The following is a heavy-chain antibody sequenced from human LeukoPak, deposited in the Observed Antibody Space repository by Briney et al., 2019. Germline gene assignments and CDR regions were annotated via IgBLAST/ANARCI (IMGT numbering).Heavy chain of an antibody. CDR2: IYYSGST. Sequence: PSETLSLTCTVSGGSISSSSYYWGWIRQPPGKGLEWIGSIYYSGSTYYNPSLKSRVTISVDTSKNHFSLKLSSVTAADTAVYYCAAGGRASLDNWFDPWGQGTLVTVSS. J-gene: IGHJ5*02. CDR3: AAGGRASLDNWFDP. CDR1: GGSISSSSYY. V-gene: IGHV4-39*02. D-gene: IGHD3-16*01.